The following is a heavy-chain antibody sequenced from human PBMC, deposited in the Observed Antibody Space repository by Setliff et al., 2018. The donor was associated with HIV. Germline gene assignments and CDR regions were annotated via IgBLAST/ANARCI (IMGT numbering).Heavy chain of an antibody. J-gene: IGHJ6*03. V-gene: IGHV4-31*03. CDR2: IYYSGST. CDR1: GGSTTSGGYY. Sequence: SETLSLTCSVSGGSTTSGGYYWSWIRQHPGKGLEYIGYIYYSGSTYYNPSLKSRVTMSIDTSTQQFFLNVTSVTAADTAVYYCAGGEVRSRYVSSRAPFYHYYYYMDVWGKGTTVTVSS. CDR3: AGGEVRSRYVSSRAPFYHYYYYMDV. D-gene: IGHD6-13*01.